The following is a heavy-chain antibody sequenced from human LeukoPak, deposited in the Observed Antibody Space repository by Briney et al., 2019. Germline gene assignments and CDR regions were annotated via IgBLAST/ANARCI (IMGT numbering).Heavy chain of an antibody. J-gene: IGHJ6*02. D-gene: IGHD6-13*01. V-gene: IGHV3-7*01. CDR2: IKQDGSEK. CDR1: GFTFSSYW. Sequence: GGSLRLSCAASGFTFSSYWMSWVRQAPGKGLEWVANIKQDGSEKYYVDSVKGRFTISRDNAKNSLYLQMNSLRAEDTAVYYCARDGSSWLRPLGGMDVWGQGTTVTVS. CDR3: ARDGSSWLRPLGGMDV.